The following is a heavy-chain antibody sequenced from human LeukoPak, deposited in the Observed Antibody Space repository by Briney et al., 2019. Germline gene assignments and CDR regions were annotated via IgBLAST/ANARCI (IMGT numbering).Heavy chain of an antibody. D-gene: IGHD3-10*01. CDR2: LSGSGGAT. Sequence: GGSLRLSCAASGLTFSNYAMTWVRLAPGKGLEWVSSLSGSGGATWYAGSVKGRFTISRDNSKNTLYLRMNSLRAEDTAVYYCAKDRTPYSRSGGYHLGAFDIWGHGTLVTVSS. V-gene: IGHV3-23*01. CDR3: AKDRTPYSRSGGYHLGAFDI. J-gene: IGHJ3*02. CDR1: GLTFSNYA.